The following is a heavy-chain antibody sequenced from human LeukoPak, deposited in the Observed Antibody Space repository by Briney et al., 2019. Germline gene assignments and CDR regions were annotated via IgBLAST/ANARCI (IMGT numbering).Heavy chain of an antibody. CDR2: TKNKAENFAT. CDR3: TRWRSGVSD. CDR1: GLFFSSYA. V-gene: IGHV3-72*01. J-gene: IGHJ4*02. Sequence: GGSLRLSCAASGLFFSSYAMHWVRQAPGKGLEWVGHTKNKAENFATEYAASVIGRFTISRDDSTNSVFLQMNSLKTDDTAVYYCTRWRSGVSDWGQGTLVTVSS. D-gene: IGHD3-3*01.